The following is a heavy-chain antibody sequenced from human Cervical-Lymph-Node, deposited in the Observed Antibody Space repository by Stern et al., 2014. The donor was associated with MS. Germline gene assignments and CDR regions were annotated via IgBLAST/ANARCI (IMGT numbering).Heavy chain of an antibody. CDR1: GFSLTPSGVG. V-gene: IGHV2-5*02. Sequence: QITLKESGPTLVKPTQTLTLTCDFSGFSLTPSGVGVGWIRQPPGKALEWLALLYWDDEKRYSPSLKNRLSIITDTAKNQVVLTTTNMDPVDTGTYYCAHRSTSVAGAWASWGQGILVVVSS. CDR3: AHRSTSVAGAWAS. J-gene: IGHJ5*02. D-gene: IGHD1-26*01. CDR2: LYWDDEK.